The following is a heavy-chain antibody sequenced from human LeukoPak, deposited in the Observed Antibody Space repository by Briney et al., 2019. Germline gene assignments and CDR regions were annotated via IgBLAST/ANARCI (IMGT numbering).Heavy chain of an antibody. D-gene: IGHD6-19*01. Sequence: SETLSLTCTVSGGSITNYWSWNRQPPGKGLEWIGYIYYSGSTNYNPSLKSRVTISVDTSKNKFSLSLSSVTAADTAVYYCARATSYTGHLGWWGQGTLVAVSS. CDR2: IYYSGST. V-gene: IGHV4-59*08. CDR3: ARATSYTGHLGW. CDR1: GGSITNY. J-gene: IGHJ4*02.